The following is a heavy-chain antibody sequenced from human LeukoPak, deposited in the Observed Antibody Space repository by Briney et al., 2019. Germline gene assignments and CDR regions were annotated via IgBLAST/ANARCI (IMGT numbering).Heavy chain of an antibody. J-gene: IGHJ3*01. D-gene: IGHD2-2*01. CDR1: GFTFSSYA. CDR3: TKEDAVAPPRYAFDD. V-gene: IGHV3-30*04. Sequence: GGSLRLSCAASGFTFSSYAMHWVRQAPGKGLEWVAVVSSEGSVTYYIDSVKDRFTVSRDNSKNTLYLQMNSLRAEDTAAYYCTKEDAVAPPRYAFDDWGQGTMVTVSS. CDR2: VSSEGSVT.